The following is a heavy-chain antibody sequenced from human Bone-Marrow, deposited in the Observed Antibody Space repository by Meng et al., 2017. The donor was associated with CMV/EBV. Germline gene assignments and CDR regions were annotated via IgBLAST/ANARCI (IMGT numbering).Heavy chain of an antibody. D-gene: IGHD3-3*01. CDR2: IYWNDDK. CDR1: GFSLSTSGVG. V-gene: IGHV2-5*01. Sequence: SGPTLVKPTQTLTLTCTFSGFSLSTSGVGVGWIRQPPGKALEWLALIYWNDDKRYSPSLKSRLTITKDTSKNQVVLTMTNMDPVDTATYYCAHSRSYYDFWSGYPKINWFDPWGQGIVVTVSS. J-gene: IGHJ5*02. CDR3: AHSRSYYDFWSGYPKINWFDP.